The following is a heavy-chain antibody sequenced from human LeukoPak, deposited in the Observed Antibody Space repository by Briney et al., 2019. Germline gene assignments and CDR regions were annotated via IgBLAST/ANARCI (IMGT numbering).Heavy chain of an antibody. CDR3: ARAPFWSGYDPYGMDV. V-gene: IGHV4-31*03. D-gene: IGHD3-3*01. J-gene: IGHJ6*02. Sequence: SQTLSLTCTVSGGSISSGGSFWAWNRQHPGKGLEWIGYIYYSVSTYYNPSLKSRVTISADTSKNQFSLKLSSVTAADTAVYHCARAPFWSGYDPYGMDVWGQGTSVTVSS. CDR1: GGSISSGGSF. CDR2: IYYSVST.